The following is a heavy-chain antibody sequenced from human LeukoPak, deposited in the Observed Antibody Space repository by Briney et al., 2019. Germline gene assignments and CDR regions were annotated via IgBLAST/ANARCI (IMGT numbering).Heavy chain of an antibody. CDR2: IYTSGST. V-gene: IGHV4-61*02. J-gene: IGHJ5*02. Sequence: SSETLSLTCTVSGGSISSGSYYWSWIRQPAGKGLEWIGRIYTSGSTNYNPSLKSRVTISVDTSKNQFSLKLSSVTAADTAVYYCARSTRNYPTYLNWFDPWGQGTLVTVSS. D-gene: IGHD1-7*01. CDR3: ARSTRNYPTYLNWFDP. CDR1: GGSISSGSYY.